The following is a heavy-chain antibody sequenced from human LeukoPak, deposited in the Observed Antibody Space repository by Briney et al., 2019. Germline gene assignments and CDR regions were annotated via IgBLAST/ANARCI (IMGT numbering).Heavy chain of an antibody. V-gene: IGHV5-51*01. D-gene: IGHD5-24*01. J-gene: IGHJ4*02. CDR1: GYSFRGYW. Sequence: GESLKISCKGSGYSFRGYWIGWVRQMPGKGLEWMGIIYPGDSSTRYSPSFQGQCSISADKSINTAYLQWSSLKASDTAMYYCARGDGYNNFDYWGQGALVSVSS. CDR3: ARGDGYNNFDY. CDR2: IYPGDSST.